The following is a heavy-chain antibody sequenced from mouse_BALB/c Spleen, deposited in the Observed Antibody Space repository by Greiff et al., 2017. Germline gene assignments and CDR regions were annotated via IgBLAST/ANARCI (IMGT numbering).Heavy chain of an antibody. CDR1: GYTFTSYT. V-gene: IGHV1-4*01. CDR3: ARGGNFPWFAY. D-gene: IGHD2-1*01. CDR2: INPSSGYT. J-gene: IGHJ3*01. Sequence: QVQLQQSGAELARPGASVKMSCKASGYTFTSYTMHWVKQRPGQGLEWIGYINPSSGYTNYNQKFKDKATLTADKSSSTAYMQLSSLTSEDSAVYYCARGGNFPWFAYWGQGTLVTVSA.